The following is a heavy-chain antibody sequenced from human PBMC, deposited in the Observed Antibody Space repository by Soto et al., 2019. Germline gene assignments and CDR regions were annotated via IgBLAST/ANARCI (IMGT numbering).Heavy chain of an antibody. CDR3: ARLAIFKGFDY. Sequence: ASVKVSCKASGYTFTTYYMHWVRQAPGQGLEWMGFINPSAGSAIYAQNFQDRVTMTRDTSTSTVYMDLSSLRSDDTAVYYCARLAIFKGFDYWGQGTLVTVSS. CDR2: INPSAGSA. J-gene: IGHJ4*02. D-gene: IGHD3-3*01. V-gene: IGHV1-46*01. CDR1: GYTFTTYY.